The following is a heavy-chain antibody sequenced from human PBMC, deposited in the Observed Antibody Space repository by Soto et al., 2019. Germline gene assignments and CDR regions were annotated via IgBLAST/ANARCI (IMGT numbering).Heavy chain of an antibody. J-gene: IGHJ6*02. CDR2: ISYDGSNK. V-gene: IGHV3-30-3*01. CDR3: AREEIVPAAMPVDYYYYGMDV. Sequence: GGSLRLSCAASGFTFSSYAMHWVRQAPGKGLEWVAVISYDGSNKYYADSVKGRFTISRDNSKNTLYLQMNSLRAEDTAVYYCAREEIVPAAMPVDYYYYGMDVWGQGTTVTVSS. D-gene: IGHD2-2*01. CDR1: GFTFSSYA.